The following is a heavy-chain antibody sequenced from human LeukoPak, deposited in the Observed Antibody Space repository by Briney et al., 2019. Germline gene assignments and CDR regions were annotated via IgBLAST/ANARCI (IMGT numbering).Heavy chain of an antibody. Sequence: GGSLRLSCAASGFSFSSYAMSWVRQAPGKGLEWVSVISNSGGTTLYADSVKGRFTISRDNSKNTVHMQMNSLRVEDTAVYYCAKGRRGSGMAAFDIWGQGTMVTVSS. D-gene: IGHD3-10*01. CDR3: AKGRRGSGMAAFDI. J-gene: IGHJ3*02. CDR2: ISNSGGTT. CDR1: GFSFSSYA. V-gene: IGHV3-23*01.